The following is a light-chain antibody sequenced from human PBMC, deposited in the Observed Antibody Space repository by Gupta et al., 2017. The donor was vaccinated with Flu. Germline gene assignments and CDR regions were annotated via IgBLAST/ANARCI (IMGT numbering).Light chain of an antibody. CDR2: RSN. J-gene: IGLJ1*01. Sequence: QSVLTQPPSASGTPGQRVTISCSGSSSNIGSNFVSWYQQLPGTAPKLLIFRSNQRPSGVPDRFSGSKSGTSASLAISGLRSEDEADYYCAAWDDSLSGLYVFGTGTKVNVL. CDR3: AAWDDSLSGLYV. CDR1: SSNIGSNF. V-gene: IGLV1-47*01.